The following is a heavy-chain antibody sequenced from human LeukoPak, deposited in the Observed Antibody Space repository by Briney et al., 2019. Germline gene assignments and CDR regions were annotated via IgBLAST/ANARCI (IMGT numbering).Heavy chain of an antibody. D-gene: IGHD6-19*01. V-gene: IGHV4-59*08. J-gene: IGHJ4*02. CDR1: GGSISSYF. CDR2: IYYSGST. CDR3: ARIDRAVAGTIDY. Sequence: TSETLSLTCTVSGGSISSYFWSWIRQPPGKGLKWIGYIYYSGSTNYNPSLKSRVTMSVDTSKNQFSLKLSSVTAADTAVYYCARIDRAVAGTIDYWGQGTLVTVSS.